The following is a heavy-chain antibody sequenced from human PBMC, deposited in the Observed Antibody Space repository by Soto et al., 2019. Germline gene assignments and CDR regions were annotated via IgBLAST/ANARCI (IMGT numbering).Heavy chain of an antibody. CDR3: AKGGQSSEWLDP. Sequence: QVQLRESGPGLVTPSETLSLICTVSGCSISGYYWSWMLQPPRKATEWIGYVYYSGTTNYNPSLRSRVAISVDTPRNLFSRKMTSLTEADTAVYNCAKGGQSSEWLDPWGLGTLVTVSS. V-gene: IGHV4-59*01. CDR2: VYYSGTT. J-gene: IGHJ5*02. CDR1: GCSISGYY. D-gene: IGHD6-25*01.